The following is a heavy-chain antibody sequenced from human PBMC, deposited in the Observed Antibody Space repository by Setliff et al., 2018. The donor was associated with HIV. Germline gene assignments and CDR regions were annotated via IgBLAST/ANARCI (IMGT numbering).Heavy chain of an antibody. CDR2: INDSGNA. Sequence: SETLSLTCDVYSGSLSGYYWSWIRQSPGKGLEWIGEINDSGNANHNPSLKSRFTISIDTSKNHFSLTLKSVTAADTAVFYCARRTSFIGGAVAGSFDLWGQGTPVTVSS. D-gene: IGHD6-19*01. CDR1: SGSLSGYY. CDR3: ARRTSFIGGAVAGSFDL. V-gene: IGHV4-34*01. J-gene: IGHJ4*02.